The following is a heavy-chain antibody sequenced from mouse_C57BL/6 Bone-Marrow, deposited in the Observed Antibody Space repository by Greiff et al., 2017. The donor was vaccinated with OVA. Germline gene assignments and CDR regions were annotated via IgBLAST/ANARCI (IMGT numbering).Heavy chain of an antibody. CDR2: IDPSDSYT. Sequence: QVQLQQSGAELVKPGASVKLSCKASGYTFTSYWMQWVKQRPGQGLEWIGEIDPSDSYTNYNQKFKGKATLTVDTSSSTAYMQLSSLTSEDSAVYYCARRDGYYVDYWGQGTTLTVSS. CDR3: ARRDGYYVDY. CDR1: GYTFTSYW. J-gene: IGHJ2*01. D-gene: IGHD2-3*01. V-gene: IGHV1-50*01.